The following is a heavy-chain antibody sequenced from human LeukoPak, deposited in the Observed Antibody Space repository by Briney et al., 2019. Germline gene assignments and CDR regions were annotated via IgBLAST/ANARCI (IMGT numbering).Heavy chain of an antibody. CDR2: ISAYNGNT. V-gene: IGHV1-18*01. CDR3: ASFKLFTNFGYYFDY. D-gene: IGHD3-3*01. Sequence: ASVKVSCKASGYTFTSYGISWVRQAPGQGLEWMGWISAYNGNTNYAQKLQGRVTMTTDTSTSTAYMELRSLRSDDTAVYYCASFKLFTNFGYYFDYWGQGTLVTVSS. J-gene: IGHJ4*02. CDR1: GYTFTSYG.